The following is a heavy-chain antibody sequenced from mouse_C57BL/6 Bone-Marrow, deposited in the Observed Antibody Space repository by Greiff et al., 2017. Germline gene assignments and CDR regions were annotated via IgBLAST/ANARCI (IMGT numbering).Heavy chain of an antibody. CDR2: IFPGSGST. J-gene: IGHJ4*01. D-gene: IGHD1-1*01. CDR3: ARSIITTVVAHYAMDD. V-gene: IGHV1-75*01. CDR1: GYTFTDYY. Sequence: QVQLQQSGPELVKPGASVKISCKASGYTFTDYYINWVKQRPGQGLEWIGWIFPGSGSTYYNEKFKGKATLTVDKSSSTAYMLLSSLTSEDSAVYYCARSIITTVVAHYAMDDWGQGTSVTVSS.